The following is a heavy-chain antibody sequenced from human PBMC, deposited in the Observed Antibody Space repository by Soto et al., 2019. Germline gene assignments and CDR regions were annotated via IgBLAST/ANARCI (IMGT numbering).Heavy chain of an antibody. D-gene: IGHD3-16*02. Sequence: ASVKVSCKASGYTFTGYYMHWVRQAPGQGLEWMGWINPNSGGTNYAQKFQGWVTMTRDTSISTAYMELSRLRSDDTAVYYCARERVMITFGGVIVRFGVDVWGQGTTVTVYS. CDR3: ARERVMITFGGVIVRFGVDV. CDR2: INPNSGGT. V-gene: IGHV1-2*04. CDR1: GYTFTGYY. J-gene: IGHJ6*02.